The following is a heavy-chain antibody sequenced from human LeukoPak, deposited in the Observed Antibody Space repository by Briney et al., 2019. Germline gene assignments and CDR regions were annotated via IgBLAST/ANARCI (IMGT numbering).Heavy chain of an antibody. V-gene: IGHV3-48*03. CDR1: RFTVSSYE. Sequence: GGSLRLSCAASRFTVSSYEMNWGCQAPGKGLEWVSYISSSGSTIYYADSVKGRFTISRDNAKNPLYLQMNSLRAEDTAVYYCGRDLVILRGVGNAFDIWGQGTMVTVSS. J-gene: IGHJ3*02. D-gene: IGHD2/OR15-2a*01. CDR3: GRDLVILRGVGNAFDI. CDR2: ISSSGSTI.